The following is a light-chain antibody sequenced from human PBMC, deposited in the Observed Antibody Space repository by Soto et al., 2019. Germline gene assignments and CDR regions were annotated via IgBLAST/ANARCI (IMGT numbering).Light chain of an antibody. CDR2: GAS. CDR1: QSVRSSY. Sequence: EIVLTQSPGTLSLSPGERATLSCRASQSVRSSYLAWYQQKPGQAPRLLIYGASSRATGIPDRFSGGGSGTDFTLTINRLEPEDFAVYYCQQYGGSPWTFGQGTKVEIK. J-gene: IGKJ1*01. CDR3: QQYGGSPWT. V-gene: IGKV3-20*01.